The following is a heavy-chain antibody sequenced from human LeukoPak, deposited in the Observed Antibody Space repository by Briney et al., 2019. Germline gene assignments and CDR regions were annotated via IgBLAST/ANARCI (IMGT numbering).Heavy chain of an antibody. CDR3: ARGPPGADY. Sequence: SETLSLTCTVSGGSISSGSYYWSWIRQPAGKRLEWIGRIYTSGSTNYNPSLKSRVTISVDTSKNQFSLKLSSVTAADTAVYYCARGPPGADYWGQGTLVTVSS. CDR1: GGSISSGSYY. J-gene: IGHJ4*02. V-gene: IGHV4-61*02. CDR2: IYTSGST. D-gene: IGHD1-14*01.